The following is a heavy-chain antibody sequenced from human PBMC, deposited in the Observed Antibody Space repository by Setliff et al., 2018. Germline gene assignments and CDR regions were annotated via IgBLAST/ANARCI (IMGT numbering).Heavy chain of an antibody. V-gene: IGHV3-21*04. CDR2: ISGSSSYI. CDR1: GFTFSSYG. CDR3: AKEGGYSYGYDFDY. Sequence: GGSLRLSCAASGFTFSSYGMNWVRQAPGKGLEWVSCISGSSSYIHYADSMKGRFTISRDNAKNTLYLQMNSLRAEDTAVYYCAKEGGYSYGYDFDYWGQGTLVTVSS. D-gene: IGHD5-18*01. J-gene: IGHJ4*02.